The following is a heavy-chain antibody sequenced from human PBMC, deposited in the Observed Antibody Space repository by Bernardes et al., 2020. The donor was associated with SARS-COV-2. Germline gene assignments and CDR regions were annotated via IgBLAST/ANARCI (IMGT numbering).Heavy chain of an antibody. CDR1: GFTFDDYA. CDR3: AGRGGNYYYYGMDV. D-gene: IGHD3-10*01. V-gene: IGHV3-9*01. CDR2: ISWNSGSI. Sequence: SLRLSCAASGFTFDDYAMHWVRQAPGKGLEWVSGISWNSGSIGYADSVKGRFTISRDNAKNSLYLQMNSLRAEDTALYYCAGRGGNYYYYGMDVWGQGTTVTVSS. J-gene: IGHJ6*02.